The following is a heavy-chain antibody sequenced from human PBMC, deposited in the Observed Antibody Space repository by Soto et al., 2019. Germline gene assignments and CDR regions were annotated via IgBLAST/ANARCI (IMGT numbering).Heavy chain of an antibody. V-gene: IGHV4-34*01. CDR1: GGSFSGYY. J-gene: IGHJ5*02. CDR2: INHSGST. Sequence: QVQLQQWGAGLLKPSETLSLTCAVYGGSFSGYYSSWIRQPPGKGLEWSGEINHSGSTNYNPSLKSRVTISVDTSKNQFSLKLSSVTAADTAVYYCARVRGRAVASAKGRWFDPWGQGTLVTVSS. CDR3: ARVRGRAVASAKGRWFDP. D-gene: IGHD6-19*01.